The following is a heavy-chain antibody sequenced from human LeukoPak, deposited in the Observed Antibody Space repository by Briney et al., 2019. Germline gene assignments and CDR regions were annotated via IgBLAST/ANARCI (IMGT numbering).Heavy chain of an antibody. Sequence: SETLSLTCTVSGGSISSGSYFWLWIRQPAGRGLEWIGRIYSSGNTNYNPSLKSRVTTSVATSKNQFSLKLTSVTAADTAVYYCAREPAPGVNYYDSSGYYRPTAFDIWGQGTMVTVSS. D-gene: IGHD3-22*01. J-gene: IGHJ3*02. V-gene: IGHV4-61*02. CDR3: AREPAPGVNYYDSSGYYRPTAFDI. CDR1: GGSISSGSYF. CDR2: IYSSGNT.